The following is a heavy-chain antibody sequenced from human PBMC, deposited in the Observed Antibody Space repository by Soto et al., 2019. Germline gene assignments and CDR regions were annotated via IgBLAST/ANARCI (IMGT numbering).Heavy chain of an antibody. Sequence: QVQLVESGGGVVQPGRSLRLSCAASEFTFSDYAMHWVRQGPGKGLEWVAVISDDGDKVFYADSMKDRLTISRDNSKSTLFLQLTSLGPEDTALYYCARAHYHDSSGPNGHAFDIWGQGTLATVSS. D-gene: IGHD3-22*01. CDR1: EFTFSDYA. CDR2: ISDDGDKV. V-gene: IGHV3-30-3*01. CDR3: ARAHYHDSSGPNGHAFDI. J-gene: IGHJ3*02.